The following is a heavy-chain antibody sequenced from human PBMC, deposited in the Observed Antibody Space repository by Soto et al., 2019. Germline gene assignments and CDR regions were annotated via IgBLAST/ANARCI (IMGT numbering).Heavy chain of an antibody. J-gene: IGHJ6*02. V-gene: IGHV1-69*01. CDR3: ARLDCTNGVCYMGYYGMDV. Sequence: QVQLVQSGAEVRKPGSSVKVSCKASGGTFSRHAISWVRQAPGQGLEWMGGIIPIFGTANHAQKFQGRVTITADESTSTAYMELSSLRSEDTAVYYCARLDCTNGVCYMGYYGMDVWGQGTTVTVSS. D-gene: IGHD2-8*01. CDR2: IIPIFGTA. CDR1: GGTFSRHA.